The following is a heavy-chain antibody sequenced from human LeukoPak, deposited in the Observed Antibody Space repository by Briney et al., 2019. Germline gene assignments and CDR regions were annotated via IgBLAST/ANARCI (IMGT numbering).Heavy chain of an antibody. CDR1: GNSFTSYW. V-gene: IGHV5-51*01. CDR3: ARQAYCGGDCYSVNWFDP. Sequence: GESLKISCKGSGNSFTSYWIGWVRQMPGKGLEWMGIIYPGDSDTRYSPSFQGQVTISADKSISTAYLQWSSLKASDTAMYYCARQAYCGGDCYSVNWFDPWGQGTLVTVSP. CDR2: IYPGDSDT. D-gene: IGHD2-21*02. J-gene: IGHJ5*02.